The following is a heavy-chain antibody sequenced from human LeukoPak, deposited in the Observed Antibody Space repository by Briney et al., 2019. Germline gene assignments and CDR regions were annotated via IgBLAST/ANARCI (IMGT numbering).Heavy chain of an antibody. D-gene: IGHD6-13*01. CDR2: IKQDGSEK. Sequence: PGGSLRLSCAASGFTFSLYWMNWVRRAPGKGLEWVANIKQDGSEKNYVDSVKGRFTISRDNAKNSLYLQMNNLRVEDTAMYYCARGIAAAGLNWGQGTLVTVSS. J-gene: IGHJ4*02. CDR3: ARGIAAAGLN. CDR1: GFTFSLYW. V-gene: IGHV3-7*03.